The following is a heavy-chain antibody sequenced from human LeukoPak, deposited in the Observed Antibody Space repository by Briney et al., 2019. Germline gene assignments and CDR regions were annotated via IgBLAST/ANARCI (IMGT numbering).Heavy chain of an antibody. J-gene: IGHJ6*02. Sequence: GGSLRLSCSASAFTLSNYGMHWVRQTPGKGLEYVSGISSNGGSTHYTDSVKGRLTISRDNPKNTIYLQMSSLRPEDTAVYYCVKDPRRAGGPYYYYDMDVWGQGTTVIVSS. V-gene: IGHV3-64D*09. CDR3: VKDPRRAGGPYYYYDMDV. CDR2: ISSNGGST. D-gene: IGHD6-6*01. CDR1: AFTLSNYG.